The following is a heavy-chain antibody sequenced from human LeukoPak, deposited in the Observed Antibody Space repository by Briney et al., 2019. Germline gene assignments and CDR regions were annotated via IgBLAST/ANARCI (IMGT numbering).Heavy chain of an antibody. CDR3: ATAGNYRFDY. CDR2: INPDGSTT. V-gene: IGHV3-74*01. CDR1: GFTFSSYW. D-gene: IGHD1-7*01. Sequence: GGSLRLSCAASGFTFSSYWVHWVRQAPGRGLVWVSRINPDGSTTNYSDSVKGRFTISRDNAKNTLYLQMNSLRAEDTAVYYCATAGNYRFDYWGQGTLVTVSS. J-gene: IGHJ4*02.